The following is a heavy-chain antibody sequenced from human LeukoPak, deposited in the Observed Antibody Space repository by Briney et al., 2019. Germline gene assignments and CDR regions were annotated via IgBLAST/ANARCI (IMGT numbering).Heavy chain of an antibody. J-gene: IGHJ4*02. V-gene: IGHV3-53*01. CDR2: IYTSGST. D-gene: IGHD3-10*01. CDR3: ARVTTSGSYKFDN. CDR1: GFTVSSNY. Sequence: GGSLRLSCAASGFTVSSNYISWVRQAPGKGLEWVSLIYTSGSTYYADSVKGRFTISRDNSKNTLYLQMNSLRAEDTAVYYCARVTTSGSYKFDNWGQGTLVTVSS.